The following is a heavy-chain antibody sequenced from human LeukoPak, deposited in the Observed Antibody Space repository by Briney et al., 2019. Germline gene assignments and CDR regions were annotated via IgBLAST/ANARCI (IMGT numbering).Heavy chain of an antibody. CDR3: ARETYSNILTGTDY. CDR1: GYTFTTYG. Sequence: GASVKVSCKASGYTFTTYGLSWVRQAPGQGLEWLGWISTHDDNIKYAQSLQGRLTLTIDTSTSTAYMELRSLTSDDTAVYYCARETYSNILTGTDYWGPGTLVTVSS. J-gene: IGHJ4*02. V-gene: IGHV1-18*01. CDR2: ISTHDDNI. D-gene: IGHD3-9*01.